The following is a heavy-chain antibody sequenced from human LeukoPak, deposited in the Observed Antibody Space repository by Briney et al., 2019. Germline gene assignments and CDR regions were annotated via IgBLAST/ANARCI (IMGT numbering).Heavy chain of an antibody. D-gene: IGHD1-26*01. Sequence: GASVKVSCKASGYTFTNYDINWVRQATGQGLEWMGWMNPNSGNTGYAQKFQGRVTITRNTSISTAYMELSSLRSEDTAVYYCARARLLNYWFDPWGQGTLVTVSS. CDR2: MNPNSGNT. CDR1: GYTFTNYD. J-gene: IGHJ5*02. CDR3: ARARLLNYWFDP. V-gene: IGHV1-8*03.